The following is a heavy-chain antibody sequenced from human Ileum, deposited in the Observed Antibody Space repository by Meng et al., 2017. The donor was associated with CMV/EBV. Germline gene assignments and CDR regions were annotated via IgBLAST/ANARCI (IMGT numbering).Heavy chain of an antibody. J-gene: IGHJ4*02. V-gene: IGHV6-1*01. Sequence: FSCHSVSNNDVAWNCIRQSPSRGLEWLGRIYYRSRWFNEYAPSVKSRITFYADTSKNQYSVQLNSVTPEDTAVYYCARGAARSLDFWGQGTLVTVSS. CDR2: IYYRSRWFN. CDR1: CHSVSNNDVA. CDR3: ARGAARSLDF. D-gene: IGHD6-25*01.